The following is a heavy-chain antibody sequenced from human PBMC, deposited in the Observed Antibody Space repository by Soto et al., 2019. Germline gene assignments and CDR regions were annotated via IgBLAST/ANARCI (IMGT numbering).Heavy chain of an antibody. V-gene: IGHV1-69*01. Sequence: QVQLVQSGVEVKKPGSSVKVSCKASGGTFSSYAISWVRQAPGQGLEWMGGIIPIFGTANYAQKFQGRVTITADESTSTAYMELSSLRSEDTAVYYCAGRTPTVTCCGSFDYWGQGTLVTVSS. CDR1: GGTFSSYA. J-gene: IGHJ4*02. CDR2: IIPIFGTA. D-gene: IGHD4-17*01. CDR3: AGRTPTVTCCGSFDY.